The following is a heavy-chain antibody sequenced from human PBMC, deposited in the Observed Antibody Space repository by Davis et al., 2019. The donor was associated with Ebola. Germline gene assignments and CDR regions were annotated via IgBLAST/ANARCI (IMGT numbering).Heavy chain of an antibody. CDR3: ARDESGRDYYYMDV. J-gene: IGHJ6*03. D-gene: IGHD3-10*01. CDR2: ISSSSSYI. V-gene: IGHV3-21*01. CDR1: GFTFSSYS. Sequence: PGESLRLSCAASGFTFSSYSMNWVRQAPGKGLEWVSSISSSSSYIYYADSVKGRFTISRDNAKNSLYLQMNSLRAEDTAVYYCARDESGRDYYYMDVWGKGTTVTVSS.